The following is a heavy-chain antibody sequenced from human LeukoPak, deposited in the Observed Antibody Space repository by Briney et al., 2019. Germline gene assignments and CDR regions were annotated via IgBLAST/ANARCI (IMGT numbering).Heavy chain of an antibody. CDR3: ARLLLGYYYYMDV. CDR1: GGSFSGYY. CDR2: INHSGGT. Sequence: PSETLSLTCAVYGGSFSGYYWSWIRQPPGKGLEWIGEINHSGGTNYNPSLKSRVTISVDTSKNQFSLKLSSVTAADTAVYYCARLLLGYYYYMDVWGKGTTVTISS. D-gene: IGHD3-16*01. J-gene: IGHJ6*03. V-gene: IGHV4-34*01.